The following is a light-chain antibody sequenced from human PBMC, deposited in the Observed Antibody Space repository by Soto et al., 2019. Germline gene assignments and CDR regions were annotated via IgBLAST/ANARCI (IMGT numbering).Light chain of an antibody. Sequence: QPVLTQSPSASASLGASVRLTCSLSSGHSSYAITWHQQQPEKGPRYLMKLNSDGSHSKGDGIPDRFSGSSSGAERYLIISSLQSEDEADYYCQTWDTGIRIFGGGTQLTVL. J-gene: IGLJ2*01. V-gene: IGLV4-69*01. CDR3: QTWDTGIRI. CDR1: SGHSSYA. CDR2: LNSDGSH.